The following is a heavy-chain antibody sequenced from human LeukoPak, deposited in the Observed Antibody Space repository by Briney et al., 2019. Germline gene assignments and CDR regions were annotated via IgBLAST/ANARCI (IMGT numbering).Heavy chain of an antibody. CDR2: ISSSGSTI. D-gene: IGHD3-16*02. J-gene: IGHJ4*02. V-gene: IGHV3-11*04. CDR3: ARSRRLGELSFFDY. Sequence: GGSLRLSCAASGFTFSDYYMSWIRQAPGKGLEWVSYISSSGSTIYYADSVKGRFPISRDNAKNSLYLQMNSLRAEDTAVYYCARSRRLGELSFFDYWGQGTLVSVSS. CDR1: GFTFSDYY.